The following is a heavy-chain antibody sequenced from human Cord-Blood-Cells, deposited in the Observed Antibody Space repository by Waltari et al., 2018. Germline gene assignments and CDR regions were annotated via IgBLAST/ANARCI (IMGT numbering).Heavy chain of an antibody. Sequence: EVQLVQSGAEVKKPGESLKISCKGSGYSFTSYWIGWVRQMPGKGLEWMGITCPGDSGTRYIPSFKGQVTISADKSISTAYLQLSHLKASDTAMYYCARRGEYCSGGSCYYFDYWGQGTLVTVSS. CDR2: TCPGDSGT. CDR3: ARRGEYCSGGSCYYFDY. V-gene: IGHV5-51*03. CDR1: GYSFTSYW. D-gene: IGHD2-15*01. J-gene: IGHJ4*02.